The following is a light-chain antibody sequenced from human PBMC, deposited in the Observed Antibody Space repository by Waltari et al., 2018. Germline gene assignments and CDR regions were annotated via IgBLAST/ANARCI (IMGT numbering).Light chain of an antibody. CDR2: DNY. CDR3: ATWDNSLNAVV. J-gene: IGLJ3*02. Sequence: HPRPGATPKLLVVDNYVLPSGIPDRFSASRSGTSATLAITGLQFGDEAVYYCATWDNSLNAVVFGGGTKLTVL. V-gene: IGLV1-51*01.